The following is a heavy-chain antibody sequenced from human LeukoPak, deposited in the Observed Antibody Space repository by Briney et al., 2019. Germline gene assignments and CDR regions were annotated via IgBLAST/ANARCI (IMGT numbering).Heavy chain of an antibody. Sequence: GSLRLSCAASGFTFSSYEMNWVRQAPGKGLEWIGEINHSGSTNYNPSLKSRVTISVDTSKNQFSLKLSSVTAADTAVYYCARRGSRLYDYWGQGTLVTVSS. J-gene: IGHJ4*02. D-gene: IGHD2-15*01. CDR2: INHSGST. CDR3: ARRGSRLYDY. CDR1: GFTFSSYE. V-gene: IGHV4-34*01.